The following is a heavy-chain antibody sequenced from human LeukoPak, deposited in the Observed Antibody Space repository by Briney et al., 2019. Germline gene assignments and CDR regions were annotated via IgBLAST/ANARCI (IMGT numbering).Heavy chain of an antibody. CDR1: GGSFSGYY. Sequence: NPSETLSLTCAVYGGSFSGYYWSWIRQPPGKGLEWIGEINHSGSTNYNPSLKSRVTISVDTSKNQFSLKLSSVTAADTAVYYCASGGYCSGGSCYKEGPNWFDPWGQGTLVTVSS. J-gene: IGHJ5*02. CDR2: INHSGST. CDR3: ASGGYCSGGSCYKEGPNWFDP. V-gene: IGHV4-34*01. D-gene: IGHD2-15*01.